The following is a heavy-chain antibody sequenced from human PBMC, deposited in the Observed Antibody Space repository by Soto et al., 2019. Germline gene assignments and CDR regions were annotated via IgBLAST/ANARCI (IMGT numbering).Heavy chain of an antibody. J-gene: IGHJ4*02. Sequence: QLGGSLRLSCAASGFTFSTYALSWVRQAPGKGLEWVSAISANGQGIYYADSVRGRFTISRDNSKNTIFLHMDSLRAEDTAVYYCAKDRNYPRDQFHYWGQGTLVTVSS. V-gene: IGHV3-23*01. CDR1: GFTFSTYA. CDR3: AKDRNYPRDQFHY. CDR2: ISANGQGI. D-gene: IGHD1-7*01.